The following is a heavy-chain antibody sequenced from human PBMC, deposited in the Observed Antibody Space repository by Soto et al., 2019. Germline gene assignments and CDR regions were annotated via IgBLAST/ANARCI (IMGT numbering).Heavy chain of an antibody. D-gene: IGHD6-13*01. CDR2: VIPGGST. Sequence: SETLSLTCTVSGDSVSSGSYFWTWIRQPPGKGLDWIRYVIPGGSTSYNPLLKSRVTLSIDTSENPFSLKLNSMTAADTAVYYCARQRVLPAQYFFDYWGQGTLVTVSS. CDR1: GDSVSSGSYF. CDR3: ARQRVLPAQYFFDY. J-gene: IGHJ4*02. V-gene: IGHV4-61*01.